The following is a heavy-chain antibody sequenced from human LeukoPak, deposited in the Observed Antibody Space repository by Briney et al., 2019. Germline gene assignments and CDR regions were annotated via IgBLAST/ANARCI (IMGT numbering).Heavy chain of an antibody. V-gene: IGHV4-59*01. Sequence: SETLSLTCTVSGCSISSYYWSWIRQPPGKGLEWIGYIYYSGSTNYNPSLKSRVTISVDTSKNQFSLKLSSVTAADTAVYYCARVYSSSWNSYYYMDVWGKGTTVTVSS. CDR1: GCSISSYY. CDR3: ARVYSSSWNSYYYMDV. J-gene: IGHJ6*03. CDR2: IYYSGST. D-gene: IGHD6-13*01.